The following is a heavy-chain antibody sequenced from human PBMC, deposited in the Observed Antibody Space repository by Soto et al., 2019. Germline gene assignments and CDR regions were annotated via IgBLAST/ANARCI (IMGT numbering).Heavy chain of an antibody. V-gene: IGHV3-53*01. Sequence: GGSLRLSCAASGFTVSSNYMSWVRQAPGKGLEWVLVIYSGGSTYYADSVKGRFTISRDDSKNTLYLQMNSLKTEDTAVYYCSTGDINPAWPHFDYWGQGTLVTVSS. CDR3: STGDINPAWPHFDY. J-gene: IGHJ4*02. CDR2: IYSGGST. CDR1: GFTVSSNY.